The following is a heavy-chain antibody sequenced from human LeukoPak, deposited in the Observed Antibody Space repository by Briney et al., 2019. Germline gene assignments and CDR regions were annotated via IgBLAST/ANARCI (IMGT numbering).Heavy chain of an antibody. CDR3: ARDWSGQGFGFDP. D-gene: IGHD3-3*01. CDR1: GGTFTSYA. V-gene: IGHV1-2*02. Sequence: ASVKVSCKASGGTFTSYAISWVRQAPGQGLEWMGWINPNSGGTNYAQKFQGRVTMTRDTSISTAYMELSRLRSDDTAVYYCARDWSGQGFGFDPWGQGTLVTVSS. J-gene: IGHJ5*02. CDR2: INPNSGGT.